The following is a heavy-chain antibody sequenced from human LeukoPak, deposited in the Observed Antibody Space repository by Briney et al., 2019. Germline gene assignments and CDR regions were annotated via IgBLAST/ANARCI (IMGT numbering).Heavy chain of an antibody. Sequence: PSETLSLTCTVSGGSITFGSYYWTWIRQPAGKGLEWIGRIYTSGRAFYNPSLKSRVTISMDTSMNQFSLRLNSVTAADTAVYYCARARVIPASFDDWGQGALVTVSS. D-gene: IGHD3-16*02. CDR3: ARARVIPASFDD. CDR1: GGSITFGSYY. V-gene: IGHV4-61*02. CDR2: IYTSGRA. J-gene: IGHJ4*02.